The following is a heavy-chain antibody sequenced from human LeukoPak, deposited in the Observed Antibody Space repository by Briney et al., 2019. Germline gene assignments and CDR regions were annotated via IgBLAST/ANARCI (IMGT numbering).Heavy chain of an antibody. J-gene: IGHJ6*03. CDR2: INPSGGST. V-gene: IGHV1-46*01. CDR3: ARGLWAIAAAPMGYYYYYMDV. Sequence: ASVKVSCKASGYTFTGYYMHWVRQAPGQGLEWMGWINPSGGSTRYAQSFQGRVTVTRDTSTSTVYLDLRGLRSEDTAVYYCARGLWAIAAAPMGYYYYYMDVWGKGTTVTVSS. D-gene: IGHD6-13*01. CDR1: GYTFTGYY.